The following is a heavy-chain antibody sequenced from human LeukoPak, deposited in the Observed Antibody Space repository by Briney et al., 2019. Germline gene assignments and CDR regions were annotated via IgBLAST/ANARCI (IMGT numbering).Heavy chain of an antibody. CDR1: GFTFSSYS. J-gene: IGHJ4*02. Sequence: KPVRSLRLSCAASGFTFSSYSMNWVRQTPGKGLEWVSSISSTSSYIYYADSVKGRFTISRDNAKNSLYLQMNSLGAEDTAVYYCARESRTTISPKLDYWGQGTLVTVSS. CDR2: ISSTSSYI. CDR3: ARESRTTISPKLDY. D-gene: IGHD5-24*01. V-gene: IGHV3-21*01.